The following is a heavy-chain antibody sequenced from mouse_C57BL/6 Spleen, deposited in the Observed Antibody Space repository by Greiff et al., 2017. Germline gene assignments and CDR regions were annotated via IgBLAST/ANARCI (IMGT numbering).Heavy chain of an antibody. D-gene: IGHD2-4*01. CDR2: IDPSDSET. V-gene: IGHV1-52*01. Sequence: VQRVESGAELVRPGSSVKLSCKASGYTFTSYWMHWVKQRPIQGLEWIGNIDPSDSETHYNQKFKDKATLTVDKSSSTAYMQLSSLTSEDSAVYYCARGEPYDYDGAWFAYWGQGTLVTVSA. J-gene: IGHJ3*01. CDR1: GYTFTSYW. CDR3: ARGEPYDYDGAWFAY.